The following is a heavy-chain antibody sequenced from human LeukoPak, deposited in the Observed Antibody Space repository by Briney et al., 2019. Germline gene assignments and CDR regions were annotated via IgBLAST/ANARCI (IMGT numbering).Heavy chain of an antibody. J-gene: IGHJ6*02. Sequence: SETLSLTCTVSGGSISSYYWSWIRQPPGKGLEWIGYIYYSGSTNYNPSLKSRVTISVDTSKNQFSLKLSSVTAADTAVYYCARDKFYYYGSGSYGMDVWGQGTTVTVSS. D-gene: IGHD3-10*01. V-gene: IGHV4-59*01. CDR3: ARDKFYYYGSGSYGMDV. CDR2: IYYSGST. CDR1: GGSISSYY.